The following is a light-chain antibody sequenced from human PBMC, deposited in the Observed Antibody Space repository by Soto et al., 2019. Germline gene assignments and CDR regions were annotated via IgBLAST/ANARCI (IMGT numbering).Light chain of an antibody. Sequence: EIVMRQSPATLSVSQGERATLSCRASQSVSSNLAWYQQKPGQAPRLLIYGASTRATGIPDRFSGSESGTDFTLTISRLEPEDFVVYYCQQYGSSPFTFGQGTRLEI. CDR2: GAS. CDR3: QQYGSSPFT. CDR1: QSVSSN. V-gene: IGKV3-20*01. J-gene: IGKJ5*01.